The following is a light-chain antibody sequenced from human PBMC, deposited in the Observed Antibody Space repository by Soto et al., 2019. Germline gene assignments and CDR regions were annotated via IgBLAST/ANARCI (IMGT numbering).Light chain of an antibody. J-gene: IGLJ2*01. CDR1: SSNIGAGYD. CDR2: GNN. Sequence: QAVVTQPPSVSGAPGQRVTISCTGSSSNIGAGYDVHWYQQLPGTAPKLLIYGNNNRPSGVPDRFSGSKSGTSASLAITGLQPEDEADYYCQSYDSSHVLFGGGTKLTVL. V-gene: IGLV1-40*01. CDR3: QSYDSSHVL.